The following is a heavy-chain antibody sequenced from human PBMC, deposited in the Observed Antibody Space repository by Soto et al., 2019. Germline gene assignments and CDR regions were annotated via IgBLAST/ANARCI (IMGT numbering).Heavy chain of an antibody. CDR3: AKTQWELLLGWYFDL. CDR1: GFTFSSYG. J-gene: IGHJ2*01. V-gene: IGHV3-30*18. Sequence: ESGGGVVQPGRSLRLSCAASGFTFSSYGMHWVRQAPGKGLEWVAVISYDGSNKYYADSVKGRFTISRDNSKNTLYLQMNSLRAEDTAVYYCAKTQWELLLGWYFDLWGRGTLVTVSS. CDR2: ISYDGSNK. D-gene: IGHD1-26*01.